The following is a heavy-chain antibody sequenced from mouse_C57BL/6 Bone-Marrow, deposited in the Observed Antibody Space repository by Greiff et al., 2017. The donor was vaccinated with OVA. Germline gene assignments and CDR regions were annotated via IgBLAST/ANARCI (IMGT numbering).Heavy chain of an antibody. D-gene: IGHD2-4*01. CDR1: GYTFTSYW. J-gene: IGHJ1*03. Sequence: QVQLQQSGAELVKPGASVKLSCKASGYTFTSYWMHWVKQRPGQGLEWIGMIHPNSGSTNYNEKFKSKATLTVDKSSSTAYMQLSSLTSEDSAVYYCASYDYDGWYFDVWGTGTTVTVSS. CDR3: ASYDYDGWYFDV. CDR2: IHPNSGST. V-gene: IGHV1-64*01.